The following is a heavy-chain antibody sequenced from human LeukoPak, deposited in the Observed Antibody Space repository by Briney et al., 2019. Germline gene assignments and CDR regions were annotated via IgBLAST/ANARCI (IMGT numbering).Heavy chain of an antibody. CDR3: AREVASAAFDY. CDR2: IKSDGISA. CDR1: GFTFSDYW. J-gene: IGHJ4*02. Sequence: PGRSLRLSCAASGFTFSDYWMHWVRQAPGKGLVWVSLIKSDGISAMYADSVKGRFSISRDNAKNTLYLQMNSLRAEDTAVYFCAREVASAAFDYWGQGTPVTVSS. D-gene: IGHD5-12*01. V-gene: IGHV3-74*03.